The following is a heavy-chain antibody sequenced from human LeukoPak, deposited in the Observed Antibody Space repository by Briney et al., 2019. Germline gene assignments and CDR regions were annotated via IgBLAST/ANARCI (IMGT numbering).Heavy chain of an antibody. V-gene: IGHV3-74*01. CDR2: VEHHGIGT. CDR1: GFTFTDYW. D-gene: IGHD4-17*01. Sequence: GGSLRLSCAASGFTFTDYWMHWFRQAPGKGLVWVSRVEHHGIGTAYADSVRGRFTIPRDNPKNTVYLQMNSLRVDDTAVYYCATDLGWGQGTLVTVSS. CDR3: ATDLG. J-gene: IGHJ4*02.